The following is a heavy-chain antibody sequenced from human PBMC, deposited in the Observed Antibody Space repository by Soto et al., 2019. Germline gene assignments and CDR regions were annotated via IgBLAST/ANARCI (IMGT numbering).Heavy chain of an antibody. CDR2: IKQDGSEQ. V-gene: IGHV3-7*05. CDR1: GFTFSGYW. CDR3: AREAV. J-gene: IGHJ6*02. Sequence: EVQLVESGGGLVQPGGSLRLSCAASGFTFSGYWMSWVRQAPVKGLEWVANIKQDGSEQFYVDSVKGRFTISRDNAKNSLYLQMNSLRAEDTAVYYCAREAVWGQGTRVTVSS.